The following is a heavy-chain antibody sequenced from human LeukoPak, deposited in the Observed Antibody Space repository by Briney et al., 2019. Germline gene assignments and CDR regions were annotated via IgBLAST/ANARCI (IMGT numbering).Heavy chain of an antibody. CDR2: IYSDGSRT. Sequence: GGSLRLSCAASGFTFSSYWMHWVRQGPGKGLVWVSRIYSDGSRTTYADSVKGRFTISGDNAKNTLYLQMNRLRAEDTAVYFFARSGRGGAFDIWGQGTMVTVSS. J-gene: IGHJ3*02. V-gene: IGHV3-74*01. D-gene: IGHD1-26*01. CDR1: GFTFSSYW. CDR3: ARSGRGGAFDI.